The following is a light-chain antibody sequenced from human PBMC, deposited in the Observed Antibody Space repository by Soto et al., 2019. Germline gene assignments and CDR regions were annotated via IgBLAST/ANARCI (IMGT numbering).Light chain of an antibody. V-gene: IGLV2-14*01. CDR2: EVT. Sequence: QSVLTQPASVSGSPGQSITISCTGTSGDIGGYNYVSWYQQHPGKAPKLLISEVTNRPSGVSNRFSGSKSGNTASLTISGLQAEDEADYYCTSYTTTTTLEVIGGGTKLTVL. J-gene: IGLJ2*01. CDR1: SGDIGGYNY. CDR3: TSYTTTTTLEV.